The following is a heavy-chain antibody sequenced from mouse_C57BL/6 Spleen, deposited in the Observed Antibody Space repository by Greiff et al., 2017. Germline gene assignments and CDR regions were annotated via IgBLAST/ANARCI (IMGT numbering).Heavy chain of an antibody. J-gene: IGHJ2*01. CDR1: GYTFTSYW. V-gene: IGHV1-59*01. CDR2: IDPSDSYT. D-gene: IGHD1-1*01. Sequence: VQLQQPGAELVRPGTSVKLSCKASGYTFTSYWMHWVKQRPGQGLEWIGVIDPSDSYTNYNQKFKGKATLTVDTSSSTAYMQLSSLTSEDSAVYYCARSDYYGSSHLDYWGQGTTLTVSS. CDR3: ARSDYYGSSHLDY.